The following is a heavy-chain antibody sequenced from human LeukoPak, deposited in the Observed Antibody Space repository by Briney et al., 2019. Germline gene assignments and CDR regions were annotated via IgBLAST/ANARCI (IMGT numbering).Heavy chain of an antibody. J-gene: IGHJ6*03. Sequence: GESLKISCKGSGYSFTSYWIGWVRQMPGKGLEGMGIIYPGDSDTRYSPSFQGQVTISADKSISTAYLQWSSLKASDTAMYYCARRIAAAGTFYYYMDVWGKGTTVTVSS. CDR3: ARRIAAAGTFYYYMDV. V-gene: IGHV5-51*01. D-gene: IGHD6-13*01. CDR1: GYSFTSYW. CDR2: IYPGDSDT.